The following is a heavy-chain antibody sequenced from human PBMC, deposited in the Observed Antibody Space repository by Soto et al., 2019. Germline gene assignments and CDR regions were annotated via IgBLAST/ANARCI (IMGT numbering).Heavy chain of an antibody. V-gene: IGHV1-69*13. CDR2: IIPIVGTA. CDR1: GGTFSSYA. CDR3: ARGHSYGFPPFDY. D-gene: IGHD5-18*01. J-gene: IGHJ4*02. Sequence: ASVKVSCKASGGTFSSYAISWVRQAPGQGLEWMGGIIPIVGTANYAQKFQGRVTITADESTSTAYMELSSLRSEDTAVYYCARGHSYGFPPFDYWGQGTLVTVSS.